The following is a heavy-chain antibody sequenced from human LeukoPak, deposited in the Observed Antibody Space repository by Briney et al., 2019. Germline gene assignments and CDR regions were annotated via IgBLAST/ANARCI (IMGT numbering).Heavy chain of an antibody. V-gene: IGHV3-21*01. J-gene: IGHJ3*02. CDR1: GFTFSSYS. CDR2: ISSSSSYI. D-gene: IGHD3-22*01. Sequence: PGGSLRLSCAASGFTFSSYSMNWVRQAPGKGLEWVSSISSSSSYIYYADSVKGRFTISRDNAKNSLYLQMNSLRAEDTAVYYCARGRLNYYDSSGYSDAFDIWGQGTMVTVPS. CDR3: ARGRLNYYDSSGYSDAFDI.